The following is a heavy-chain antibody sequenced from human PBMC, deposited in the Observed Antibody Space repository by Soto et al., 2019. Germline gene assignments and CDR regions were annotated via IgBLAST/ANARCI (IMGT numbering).Heavy chain of an antibody. J-gene: IGHJ1*01. Sequence: PGGSLRLSCAASGFPFSSYAMSWVRQAPGKGLEWVSAISGSGGSTYYADSVKGRFTISRDNSKNTLYLQMNSLRAEDTAVYYCANNALITMIVVVITNVGYFQHWGQGTLVTVSS. V-gene: IGHV3-23*01. CDR1: GFPFSSYA. CDR2: ISGSGGST. CDR3: ANNALITMIVVVITNVGYFQH. D-gene: IGHD3-22*01.